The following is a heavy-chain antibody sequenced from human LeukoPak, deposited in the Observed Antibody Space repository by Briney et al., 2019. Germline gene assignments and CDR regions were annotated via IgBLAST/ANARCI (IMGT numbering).Heavy chain of an antibody. CDR2: IYYSGST. CDR3: AGTYSSSWELFDY. Sequence: SDTLSLTCTVSGGSISSYYWSWIRQPPGKGLEWIGYIYYSGSTNYNPSLKSRVTISVDTSKNQFSLKLSSVTAADTAVYYCAGTYSSSWELFDYWGQGTLVTVSS. D-gene: IGHD6-13*01. J-gene: IGHJ4*02. CDR1: GGSISSYY. V-gene: IGHV4-59*08.